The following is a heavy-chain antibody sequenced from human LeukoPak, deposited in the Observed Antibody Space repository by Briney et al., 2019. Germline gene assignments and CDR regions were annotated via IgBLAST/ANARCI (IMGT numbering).Heavy chain of an antibody. D-gene: IGHD3-9*01. Sequence: GGSLRLSCAASGFTFSRYGMHWVRQAPGKGLEWVAVISYDGSNKYYADSVKGRFTISRDNSKNTLYLQMNSLRAEDTAVYYCARDNGYYDISYGMDVWGQGTTVTVSS. V-gene: IGHV3-30*03. J-gene: IGHJ6*02. CDR3: ARDNGYYDISYGMDV. CDR2: ISYDGSNK. CDR1: GFTFSRYG.